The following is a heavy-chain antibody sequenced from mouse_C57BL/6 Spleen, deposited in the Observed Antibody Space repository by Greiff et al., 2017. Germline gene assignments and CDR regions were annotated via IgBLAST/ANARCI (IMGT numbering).Heavy chain of an antibody. V-gene: IGHV1-22*01. CDR2: INPNNGGT. Sequence: EVQLQQSGPELVKPGASVKMSCKASGYTFTDYNMHWVQQSHGKSLEWIGYINPNNGGTSYNQQFKGKATLTANKTSSTAYMGLRSLTSEDSAVYYCALITAVVATNWGQGTTLTVSS. CDR1: GYTFTDYN. J-gene: IGHJ2*01. D-gene: IGHD1-1*01. CDR3: ALITAVVATN.